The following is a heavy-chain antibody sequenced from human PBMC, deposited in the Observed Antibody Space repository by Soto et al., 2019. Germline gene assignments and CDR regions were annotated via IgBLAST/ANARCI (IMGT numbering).Heavy chain of an antibody. CDR1: GFTLSSYA. CDR2: ISGSGGST. V-gene: IGHV3-23*01. CDR3: AKIAAAGTGY. Sequence: PGGSLRLSCAASGFTLSSYAMSWVRQAPGKGLEWVSAISGSGGSTYYADSVKGRFTISRDNSNNTLYLQMNSLRAEGTAVYSCAKIAAAGTGYWGQGTLVTVSS. D-gene: IGHD6-13*01. J-gene: IGHJ4*02.